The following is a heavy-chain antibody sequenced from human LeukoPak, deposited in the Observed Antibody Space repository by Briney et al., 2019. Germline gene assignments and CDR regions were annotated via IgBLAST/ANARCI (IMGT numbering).Heavy chain of an antibody. D-gene: IGHD6-13*01. CDR2: INQDGSQK. CDR1: GFTFSSYW. J-gene: IGHJ3*02. CDR3: ARDKTGAAAGPDAFDI. Sequence: SGGSLRLSCAVSGFTFSSYWMSWFRQAPGKGLEWVANINQDGSQKFSVDSVKGRFTISRDNAKNSLSLQMNSLRAEDTAVYYCARDKTGAAAGPDAFDIWGQGTMVTVSS. V-gene: IGHV3-7*01.